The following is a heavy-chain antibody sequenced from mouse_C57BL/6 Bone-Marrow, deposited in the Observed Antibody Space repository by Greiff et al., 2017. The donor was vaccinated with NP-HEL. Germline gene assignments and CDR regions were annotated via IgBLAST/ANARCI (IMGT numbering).Heavy chain of an antibody. V-gene: IGHV5-6*02. D-gene: IGHD2-3*01. Sequence: EVMLVESGGDLVKPGGSLKLSCAASGFTFSSYGMSWVRQTPDKRLEWVATLSSGGSYTYYLDSVKGRFTISRDNAKNTLYLQMSSLKSEDTARYYCARRVYDGYPWFAYWGQGTLVTVSA. CDR2: LSSGGSYT. CDR1: GFTFSSYG. CDR3: ARRVYDGYPWFAY. J-gene: IGHJ3*01.